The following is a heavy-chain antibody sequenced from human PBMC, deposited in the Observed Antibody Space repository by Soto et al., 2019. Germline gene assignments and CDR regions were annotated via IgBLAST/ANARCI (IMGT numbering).Heavy chain of an antibody. CDR1: GGIFSTYT. J-gene: IGHJ6*02. CDR2: IVVVLGET. Sequence: QVQLVQSGAEMKKPGSSVKVSCRASGGIFSTYTINWVRQAPGQGLEWMGRIVVVLGETHYAQKFQGRGTXXXXXXXXXXXXXXXXXXXXXXXXXXXXXXXXXXXXXXGMDVWGQGTTVTVSS. V-gene: IGHV1-69*02. CDR3: XXXXXXXXXXXGMDV.